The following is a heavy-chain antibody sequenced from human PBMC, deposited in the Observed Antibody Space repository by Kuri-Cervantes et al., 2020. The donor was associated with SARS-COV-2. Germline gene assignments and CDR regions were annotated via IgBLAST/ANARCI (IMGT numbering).Heavy chain of an antibody. J-gene: IGHJ3*02. CDR3: ARGLGGWSEGYAFDI. V-gene: IGHV4-39*07. CDR2: VYDSGGT. CDR1: GDSIRGSPYY. Sequence: SETLSLTCTVSGDSIRGSPYYWGWIRQPPGKGLEWLATVYDSGGTYTNPSLKSRVSISVDTSKNQFSLKLRSVTAADTAVYYCARGLGGWSEGYAFDIWGQGTMVTVSS. D-gene: IGHD6-19*01.